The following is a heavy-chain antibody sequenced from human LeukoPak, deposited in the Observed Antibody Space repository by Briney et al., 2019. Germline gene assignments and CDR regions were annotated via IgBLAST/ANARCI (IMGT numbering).Heavy chain of an antibody. V-gene: IGHV3-23*01. J-gene: IGHJ4*02. CDR2: ISDSGGST. CDR1: GFTFSNYA. D-gene: IGHD3-22*01. CDR3: AKGPLGYYDSSGYLDY. Sequence: GGSLRLSWAASGFTFSNYAMSWVRQAPGKGPEWVSLISDSGGSTYYADSVKGRFTFSRDNSKNTLYLQMNSLRAEDTAVYYCAKGPLGYYDSSGYLDYWGQGTLVTVSS.